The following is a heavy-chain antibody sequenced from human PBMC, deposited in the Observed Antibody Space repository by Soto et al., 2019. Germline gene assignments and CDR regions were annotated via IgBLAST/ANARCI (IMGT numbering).Heavy chain of an antibody. CDR1: GFNFGGYA. CDR3: CRRMYTKYETSPISSDY. CDR2: IRGKAYGGTT. J-gene: IGHJ4*02. D-gene: IGHD1-1*01. Sequence: PGGSLRLSCTTSGFNFGGYAMTWFRHAPGKGLEWLGFIRGKAYGGTTEYAASVRGRFTISRDDSKSIAYLQMASLKTEDTAIYYCCRRMYTKYETSPISSDYWGQGTQVT. V-gene: IGHV3-49*03.